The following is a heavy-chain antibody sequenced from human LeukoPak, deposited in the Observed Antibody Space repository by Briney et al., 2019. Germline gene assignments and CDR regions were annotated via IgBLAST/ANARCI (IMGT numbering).Heavy chain of an antibody. V-gene: IGHV3-7*03. Sequence: PGGSLRLSCAASGFTFSSYRMSWVRQAPGKGLEWVANIKQDGSEKYYVDSVKGRFTISRDNAKNSLYLQMNSLRAEDTALYYCARGPRLQGYGDYYYYYYMDVWGKGTTVTVSS. CDR3: ARGPRLQGYGDYYYYYYMDV. D-gene: IGHD4-17*01. CDR2: IKQDGSEK. J-gene: IGHJ6*03. CDR1: GFTFSSYR.